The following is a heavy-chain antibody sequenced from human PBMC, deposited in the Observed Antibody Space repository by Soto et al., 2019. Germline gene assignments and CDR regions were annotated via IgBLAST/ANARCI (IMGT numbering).Heavy chain of an antibody. CDR2: INAGNGNT. CDR1: GYTFTSYA. J-gene: IGHJ4*02. D-gene: IGHD3-22*01. Sequence: QVQLVQSGAEVKKPGASVKVSCKASGYTFTSYAMHWVRQAPGQRLEWMGWINAGNGNTKYSQKFQGRVTITRDTSASPAYMELSSLRSEDTAVYYCASARRYINYYDSSGYFDYWGQGTLVTVSS. V-gene: IGHV1-3*01. CDR3: ASARRYINYYDSSGYFDY.